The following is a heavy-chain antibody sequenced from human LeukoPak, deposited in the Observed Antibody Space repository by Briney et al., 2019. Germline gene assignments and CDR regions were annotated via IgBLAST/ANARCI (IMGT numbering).Heavy chain of an antibody. Sequence: PGGSLRLSCAASGFFFSNSGMHWVRQAPGQRLEWVAILPYDGNNEYYADSVKGRFTASRDNSENTLYLQMNSLRSEDTAVYYCAKDGLYCTGGSCYNLLNSWGQGTLVIVSS. CDR1: GFFFSNSG. D-gene: IGHD2-15*01. CDR3: AKDGLYCTGGSCYNLLNS. CDR2: LPYDGNNE. J-gene: IGHJ4*02. V-gene: IGHV3-30*18.